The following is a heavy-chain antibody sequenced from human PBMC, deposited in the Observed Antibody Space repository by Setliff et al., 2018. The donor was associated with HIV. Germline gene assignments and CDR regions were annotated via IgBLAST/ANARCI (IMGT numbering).Heavy chain of an antibody. V-gene: IGHV1-2*02. D-gene: IGHD2-15*01. CDR2: INPKSGDT. CDR3: VKGAGGYYDF. Sequence: VASVKVSCKTSGYTFTDHNIHWVRQAPGQGLEWMGWINPKSGDTTYAQRLQGRVTMTRDTSINTAYMELNRLLYDDTALYYCVKGAGGYYDFWSQGTLVTVSS. CDR1: GYTFTDHN. J-gene: IGHJ4*02.